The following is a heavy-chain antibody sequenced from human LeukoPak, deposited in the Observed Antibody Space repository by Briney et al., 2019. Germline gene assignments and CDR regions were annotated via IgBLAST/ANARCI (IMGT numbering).Heavy chain of an antibody. J-gene: IGHJ5*02. CDR1: GYTFTSYY. Sequence: GASVKVSCKASGYTFTSYYMHWVRQAPGQGLEWMGIINPSGGSTSYAQKFQGRVTMTRDTSTSTVYMELSSLRSEDTAVYYCARDSRAVVPAATAGDWFDPWGQGTLVTVSS. CDR2: INPSGGST. CDR3: ARDSRAVVPAATAGDWFDP. D-gene: IGHD2-2*01. V-gene: IGHV1-46*01.